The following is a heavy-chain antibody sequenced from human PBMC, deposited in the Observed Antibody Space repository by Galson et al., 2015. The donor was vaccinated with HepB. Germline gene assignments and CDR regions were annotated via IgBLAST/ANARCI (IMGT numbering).Heavy chain of an antibody. Sequence: SVKVSCKAFGYSFSRYSITWVRQAPGQGLEWMGWISAYNRKTNYAQKSQGRVTMTTDTSTSTAHMELRRLRSDDTAVYFCARGALVVGVSSTQNNWLGPWGQGTLVTVSS. CDR3: ARGALVVGVSSTQNNWLGP. CDR1: GYSFSRYS. V-gene: IGHV1-18*04. J-gene: IGHJ5*02. D-gene: IGHD2-15*01. CDR2: ISAYNRKT.